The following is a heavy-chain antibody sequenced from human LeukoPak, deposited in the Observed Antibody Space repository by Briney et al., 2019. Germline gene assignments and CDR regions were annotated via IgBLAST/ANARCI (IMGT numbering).Heavy chain of an antibody. CDR1: GGSISSSYYY. J-gene: IGHJ4*02. CDR3: ARFGANYYDSSGYYSRRFDY. CDR2: IYYSGST. Sequence: SETLSLTCTVSGGSISSSYYYWGWIRQPPGKGLEWIGSIYYSGSTYYNPSLKSRVTISVDTSKNQFSLKLSSVTAADTAVYYCARFGANYYDSSGYYSRRFDYWGQGTLVTVSS. D-gene: IGHD3-22*01. V-gene: IGHV4-39*01.